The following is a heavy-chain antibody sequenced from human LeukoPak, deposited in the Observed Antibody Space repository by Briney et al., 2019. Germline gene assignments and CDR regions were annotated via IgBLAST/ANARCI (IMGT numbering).Heavy chain of an antibody. D-gene: IGHD2-15*01. J-gene: IGHJ5*02. CDR3: ARGTCSGGSCLPGHWFDP. Sequence: VSLKVSSKAAVYPFSPYGITSGRQSPGHRSKCLKWIDIYNGNTNYAQKLQGRVTMTTDTSTSTAYMELSSLRSEDTAVYYCARGTCSGGSCLPGHWFDPWGQGTLVTVSS. CDR2: IDIYNGNT. V-gene: IGHV1-18*01. CDR1: VYPFSPYG.